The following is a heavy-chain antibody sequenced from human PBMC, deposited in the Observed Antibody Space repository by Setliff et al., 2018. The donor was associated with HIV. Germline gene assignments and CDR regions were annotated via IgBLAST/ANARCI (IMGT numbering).Heavy chain of an antibody. D-gene: IGHD3-9*01. CDR1: GYSLTQLS. CDR3: ATSGFYDILTGPTPGVFDI. V-gene: IGHV1-24*01. CDR2: FDPEDDET. J-gene: IGHJ3*02. Sequence: ASVKVSCKVSGYSLTQLSIHWVRQAPGEGLEWMGGFDPEDDETVYAEKFQGRVTMTEDTSTDTAYMALSSLRSEDTAMYYCATSGFYDILTGPTPGVFDIWGQGTMVTVSS.